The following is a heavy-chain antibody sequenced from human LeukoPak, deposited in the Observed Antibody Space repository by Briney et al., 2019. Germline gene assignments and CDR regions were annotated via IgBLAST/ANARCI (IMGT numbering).Heavy chain of an antibody. CDR1: GFTLSNYW. D-gene: IGHD3-3*01. Sequence: GGSVRLSCVASGFTLSNYWMHWVRQAPGKGLAWVSRINRDGGITNYADSVRGRFTISRDNARNTLDLQMNSLRPEDTAVYYCVRGPFLSGDYWGLGTLVTVSS. CDR3: VRGPFLSGDY. CDR2: INRDGGIT. J-gene: IGHJ4*02. V-gene: IGHV3-74*01.